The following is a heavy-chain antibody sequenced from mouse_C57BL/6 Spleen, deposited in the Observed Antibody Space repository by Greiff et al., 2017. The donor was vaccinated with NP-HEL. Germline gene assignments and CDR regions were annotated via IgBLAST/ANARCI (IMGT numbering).Heavy chain of an antibody. CDR2: IYPGDGDT. CDR3: ARWGYYYGSSWFAY. D-gene: IGHD1-1*01. CDR1: GYAFSSYW. Sequence: QVQLQQSGAELVKPGASVKISCKASGYAFSSYWMNWVKQRPGKGLEWIGQIYPGDGDTNYNGKFKGKATLTADKSSSTAYMQLSSLTSEDSAVYFCARWGYYYGSSWFAYWGQGTLVTVSA. J-gene: IGHJ3*01. V-gene: IGHV1-80*01.